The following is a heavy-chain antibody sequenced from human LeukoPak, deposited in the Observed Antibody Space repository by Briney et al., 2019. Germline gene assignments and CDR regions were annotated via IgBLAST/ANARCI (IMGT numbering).Heavy chain of an antibody. CDR2: IYYSGST. CDR1: GGSISSGGYY. Sequence: SETLSLTCTVPGGSISSGGYYWSWIRQHPGKGLEWIGYIYYSGSTYYNPSLKSRVTISVDTSKNQFSLKLSSVTAADTAVYYCARVGGSYNDFDYWGQGTLVTVSS. CDR3: ARVGGSYNDFDY. D-gene: IGHD1-26*01. J-gene: IGHJ4*02. V-gene: IGHV4-31*03.